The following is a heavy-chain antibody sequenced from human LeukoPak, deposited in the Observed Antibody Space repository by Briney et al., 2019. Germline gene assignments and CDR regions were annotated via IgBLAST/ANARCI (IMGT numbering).Heavy chain of an antibody. J-gene: IGHJ6*02. CDR3: AKSSGGITHGMDV. CDR2: ISWNSGSI. CDR1: GFTFDDYA. V-gene: IGHV3-9*01. Sequence: GGSLRLSCAASGFTFDDYAMHWVRQAAGKGLEWVSGISWNSGSIGYADSVKGRFTISRDNAKNSLYLQMNSLRAEDTALYYCAKSSGGITHGMDVWGQGTTVTVSS. D-gene: IGHD3-10*01.